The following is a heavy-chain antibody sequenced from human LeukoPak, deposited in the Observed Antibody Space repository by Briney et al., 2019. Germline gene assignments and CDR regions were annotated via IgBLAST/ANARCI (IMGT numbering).Heavy chain of an antibody. Sequence: GGSLRLSCAASGFTFSNYWMHWVRQDPGKGLVWVSFINPDGSTTNYADSVKGRFTISRDNAKNSLYLQMNSLRVEDTAVYYCASRLRFLEWLNRGNTFDIWGRGTMVTVSS. V-gene: IGHV3-74*01. J-gene: IGHJ3*02. CDR2: INPDGSTT. CDR1: GFTFSNYW. D-gene: IGHD3-3*01. CDR3: ASRLRFLEWLNRGNTFDI.